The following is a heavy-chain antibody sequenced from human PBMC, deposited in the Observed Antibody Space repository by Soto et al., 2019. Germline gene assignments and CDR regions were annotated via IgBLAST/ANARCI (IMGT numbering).Heavy chain of an antibody. CDR1: GGSISSYY. CDR2: IYYSGST. CDR3: ATRILGYSSGWGAFDI. J-gene: IGHJ3*02. V-gene: IGHV4-59*01. Sequence: TLSLTCTVSGGSISSYYWSWIRQPPGKGLEWIGYIYYSGSTNYNPSLKSRVTISVDTSKNQFSLKLSSVTAADTAVYYCATRILGYSSGWGAFDIWGQGTLVTV. D-gene: IGHD6-19*01.